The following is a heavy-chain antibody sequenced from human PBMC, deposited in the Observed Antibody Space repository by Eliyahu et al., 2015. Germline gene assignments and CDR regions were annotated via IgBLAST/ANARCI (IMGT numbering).Heavy chain of an antibody. CDR1: GFTFDTYA. CDR2: ISPSGDKT. CDR3: VPPAPDP. J-gene: IGHJ5*02. V-gene: IGHV3-23*01. Sequence: VQLLESGGGSVQPGESLXXSCAASGFTFDTYALSWVRQAPGKGLEXVSGISPSGDKTYYADSMKGRFTISRDNSRNTLYLQMNSLRADDTAVYYCVPPAPDPWGQGTLVTVSS.